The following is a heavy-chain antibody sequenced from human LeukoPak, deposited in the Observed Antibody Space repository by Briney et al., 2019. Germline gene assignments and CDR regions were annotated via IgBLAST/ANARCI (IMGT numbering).Heavy chain of an antibody. CDR2: IYSGGST. CDR1: GFTVSSNY. J-gene: IGHJ6*03. V-gene: IGHV3-53*01. CDR3: ARDSRYYGSGDYYYYMDV. D-gene: IGHD3-10*01. Sequence: GGSLRLSCAASGFTVSSNYMSWVRQAPGKGLEWVSVIYSGGSTYYADSVKGRFTISRDNSKNTLYLQMNSLRAEDTAVYYCARDSRYYGSGDYYYYMDVWGKGTTVTVSS.